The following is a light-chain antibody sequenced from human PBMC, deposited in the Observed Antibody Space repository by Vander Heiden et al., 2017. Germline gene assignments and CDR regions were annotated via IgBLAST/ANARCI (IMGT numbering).Light chain of an antibody. CDR1: SRDIGAYNY. Sequence: QSALTQPASVSGSPGQSITIPCSGTSRDIGAYNYVSWFQQHPDKAPKLIIYDVSIRPSGVSNRFSGSKSGNTASLTISGLLPEDEADYFCSSYTSTSTLYVFGTGTKVTVL. V-gene: IGLV2-14*01. J-gene: IGLJ1*01. CDR3: SSYTSTSTLYV. CDR2: DVS.